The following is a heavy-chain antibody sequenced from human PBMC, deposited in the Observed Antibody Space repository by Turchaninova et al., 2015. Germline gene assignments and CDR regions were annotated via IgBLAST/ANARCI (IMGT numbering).Heavy chain of an antibody. J-gene: IGHJ6*02. CDR1: VFPLRHARTG. CDR2: IFSNAEK. D-gene: IGHD3-10*01. V-gene: IGHV2-26*01. CDR3: ARISMVRGQRINYYFGMDV. Sequence: QVTLKESGPLLGKPTETLTLTCTVPVFPLRHARTGLSWIRHPPGKALEWLAHIFSNAEKSYNTSLKSRLTISKDTSKSQVVLTVTNMDPVDTGTYYCARISMVRGQRINYYFGMDVWGQGTTVTVSS.